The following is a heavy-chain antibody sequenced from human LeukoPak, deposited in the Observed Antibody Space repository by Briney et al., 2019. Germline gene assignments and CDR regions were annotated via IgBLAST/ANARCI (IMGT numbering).Heavy chain of an antibody. CDR2: ITPYNRNR. J-gene: IGHJ3*01. CDR3: ASGVDASDF. D-gene: IGHD3-10*01. CDR1: GYAFTTYG. Sequence: GAAVKVSCKPSGYAFTTYGNSWGRQAPGQGLEWMGWITPYNRNRYYAQKFQGSVTMTTDTATITAYMELRSLTSDATAVYYCASGVDASDFWGPRTMVTVSS. V-gene: IGHV1-18*01.